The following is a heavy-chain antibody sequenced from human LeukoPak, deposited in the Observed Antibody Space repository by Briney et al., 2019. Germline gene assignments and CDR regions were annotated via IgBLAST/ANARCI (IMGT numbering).Heavy chain of an antibody. CDR2: SNPSGVGT. D-gene: IGHD2-8*02. V-gene: IGHV1-46*01. CDR3: AREESGGYFDY. Sequence: SVTVSCKPSRYTFPSYYMHWVRQAPGQGVEWVGVSNPSGVGTNYAQKFQGRVTMTRDTSTTTFYMELSSLRAEDTAVYYCAREESGGYFDYWGQGTLVTVSS. CDR1: RYTFPSYY. J-gene: IGHJ4*02.